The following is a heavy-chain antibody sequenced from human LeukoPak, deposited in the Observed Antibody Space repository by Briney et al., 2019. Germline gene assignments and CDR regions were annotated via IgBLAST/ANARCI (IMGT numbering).Heavy chain of an antibody. Sequence: SVKVSCKASGGTFSSYAINWVRQAPGQGLEWMGGIIPIFGTANYAQKFQDRVTITADESTSTAYMELSSPRSEDTAIYYCASRLYCSNTRCRNFPFAYWGQGTLVTVSS. V-gene: IGHV1-69*01. CDR2: IIPIFGTA. J-gene: IGHJ4*02. D-gene: IGHD2-2*01. CDR1: GGTFSSYA. CDR3: ASRLYCSNTRCRNFPFAY.